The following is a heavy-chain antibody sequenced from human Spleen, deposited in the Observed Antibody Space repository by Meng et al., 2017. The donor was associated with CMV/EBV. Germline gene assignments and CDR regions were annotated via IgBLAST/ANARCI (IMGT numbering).Heavy chain of an antibody. CDR2: ISTSGDYI. V-gene: IGHV3-21*01. CDR3: ARDPSPPSYYGSGKYYFDY. Sequence: FSRCSRNWVRQAPGKGLEWVSSISTSGDYIYYADSVKGRFAVSRDNAKNSLYLQMNSLRAEDTAVYYCARDPSPPSYYGSGKYYFDYWGQGTLVTVSS. D-gene: IGHD3-10*01. J-gene: IGHJ4*02. CDR1: FSRCS.